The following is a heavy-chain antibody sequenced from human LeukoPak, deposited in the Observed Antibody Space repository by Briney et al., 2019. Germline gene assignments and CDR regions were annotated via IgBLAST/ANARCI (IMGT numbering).Heavy chain of an antibody. Sequence: PSETLSLTCTVSGGSISSYYWSWIRQPPGKGLEWIGYIYYSGSTNYNPSLKSRVTISVDTSKNQSSLKLSSVTAADTAVYYCARDHFGQDYWGQGTLVTVSS. J-gene: IGHJ4*02. CDR3: ARDHFGQDY. D-gene: IGHD3-3*01. CDR2: IYYSGST. CDR1: GGSISSYY. V-gene: IGHV4-59*01.